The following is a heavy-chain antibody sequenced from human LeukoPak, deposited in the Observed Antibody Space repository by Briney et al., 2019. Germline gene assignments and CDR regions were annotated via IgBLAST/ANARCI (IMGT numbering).Heavy chain of an antibody. D-gene: IGHD1-26*01. CDR1: EFTLSSYD. V-gene: IGHV3-48*01. J-gene: IGHJ4*02. Sequence: GGSLRLSCAAFEFTLSSYDMNWVRQAPGKGLEWVSYISISSTTIHYADSVKGRFTVSRDNAKNSLYLQMNSLRAEDTAVYHCARCVGATTIDYWGQGTLVTVSS. CDR3: ARCVGATTIDY. CDR2: ISISSTTI.